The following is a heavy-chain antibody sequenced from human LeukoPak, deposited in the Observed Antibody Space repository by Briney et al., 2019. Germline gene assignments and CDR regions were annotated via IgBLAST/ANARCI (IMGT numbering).Heavy chain of an antibody. CDR2: IYSGGST. J-gene: IGHJ3*02. CDR3: ARDLISGGMRAFDI. Sequence: RTGGSLRLSCAASGFTVSSNYMSWVRQAPGKGLEWVSVIYSGGSTYYADSVKGRFTISRDNSKNTLYLQMNSLRAEDTAVYYCARDLISGGMRAFDIWAKGQWSPSLQ. V-gene: IGHV3-53*01. CDR1: GFTVSSNY. D-gene: IGHD2-15*01.